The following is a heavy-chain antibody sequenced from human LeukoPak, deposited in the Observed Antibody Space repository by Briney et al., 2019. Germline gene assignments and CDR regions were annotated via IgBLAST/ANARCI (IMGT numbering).Heavy chain of an antibody. V-gene: IGHV1-69*04. CDR3: ARAEYCGGDCYSDFDY. J-gene: IGHJ4*02. CDR2: IIPILGIA. D-gene: IGHD2-21*02. Sequence: SSVKVSCKSSGGTFSSYAISWVRQAPGQGLEWMGRIIPILGIANYAQKFQGRVTITADKSTSTAYMELRSLRSEDTAVYYCARAEYCGGDCYSDFDYWGQGTLVTVSS. CDR1: GGTFSSYA.